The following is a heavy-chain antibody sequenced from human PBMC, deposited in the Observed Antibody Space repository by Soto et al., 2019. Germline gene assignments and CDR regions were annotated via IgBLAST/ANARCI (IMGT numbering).Heavy chain of an antibody. CDR2: MNEDGGTT. V-gene: IGHV3-74*01. CDR3: ASDLSGRADV. Sequence: GGSLRLSCAASGFTFSSYWMHWVRQAPGKGLVWVSRMNEDGGTTDYADSVKGRFTISRDNAKNTLYLQMNSLRVEDTAVYYCASDLSGRADVWGQGTTVTAP. CDR1: GFTFSSYW. J-gene: IGHJ6*02. D-gene: IGHD3-10*01.